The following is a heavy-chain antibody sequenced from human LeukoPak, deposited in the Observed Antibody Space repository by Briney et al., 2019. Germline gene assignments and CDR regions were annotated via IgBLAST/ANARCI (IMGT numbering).Heavy chain of an antibody. D-gene: IGHD3-10*01. V-gene: IGHV3-23*01. J-gene: IGHJ4*02. CDR3: AKHLWRDLLWFGEGYYFGY. CDR2: ISGSGGST. CDR1: GFTFSSYA. Sequence: GGSLRLSCAASGFTFSSYAMSWVRQAPGKGLEWVSAISGSGGSTYYAGSVKGRFTISGDNFKNTLYLQMNSLRAEDTAVYYCAKHLWRDLLWFGEGYYFGYWGQGTLVTVSS.